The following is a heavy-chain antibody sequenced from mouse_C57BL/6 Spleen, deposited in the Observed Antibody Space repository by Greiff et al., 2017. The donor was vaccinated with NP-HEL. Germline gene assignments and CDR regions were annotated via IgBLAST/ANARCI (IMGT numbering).Heavy chain of an antibody. CDR3: ARFTVVARGYYFDY. D-gene: IGHD1-1*01. CDR1: GYTFTDYY. V-gene: IGHV1-26*01. Sequence: EVQLQQSGPELVKPGASVKISCKASGYTFTDYYMHWVKQSHGQSLEWIGDINPNNGGTSYNQKFKGKATLTVDKSSSTAYMELRSLTSEDSAVYYCARFTVVARGYYFDYWGQGTTLTVSS. J-gene: IGHJ2*01. CDR2: INPNNGGT.